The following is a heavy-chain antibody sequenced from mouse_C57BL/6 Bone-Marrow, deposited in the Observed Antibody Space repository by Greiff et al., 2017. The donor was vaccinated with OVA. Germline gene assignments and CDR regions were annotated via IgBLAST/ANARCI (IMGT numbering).Heavy chain of an antibody. CDR1: GYTFTSYW. V-gene: IGHV1-69*01. J-gene: IGHJ2*01. CDR2: IDPSDSYT. Sequence: QVQLQQPGAELVMPGASVKLSCKASGYTFTSYWMHWVKQRPGQGLEWIGEIDPSDSYTNYNQKFKGQSTLTVDKSSSTAYMQLSSLTSEDSAVYYCASSQFFDYWGQGTTLTVSS. CDR3: ASSQFFDY.